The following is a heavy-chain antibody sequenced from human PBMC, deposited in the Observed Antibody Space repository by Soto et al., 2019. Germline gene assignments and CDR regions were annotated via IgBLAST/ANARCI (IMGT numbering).Heavy chain of an antibody. V-gene: IGHV1-46*01. CDR3: ARDVAAAGNSNWFDP. CDR2: INPSGGST. Sequence: ASVKVSCKASGYTFTSYYMHWVRQAPGQGLEWMGIINPSGGSTSYAQKFQGRVTMTRDTPTSTVYMELSSLRSEDTAVYYCARDVAAAGNSNWFDPWGQGTLVTVSS. CDR1: GYTFTSYY. D-gene: IGHD6-13*01. J-gene: IGHJ5*02.